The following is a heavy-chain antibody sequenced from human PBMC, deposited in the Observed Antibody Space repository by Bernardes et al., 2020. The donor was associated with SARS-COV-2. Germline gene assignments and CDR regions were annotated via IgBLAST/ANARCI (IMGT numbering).Heavy chain of an antibody. Sequence: HTLSLTCAISGDSVSTDSSTWNWIRQSPSRGLQWLGRTYYRSKWYNDFGISVRSRISINADTSKNQFSLHLNSVTPEDTAVYYCARERGSTYGPFDYWGQGTLVTVSS. CDR1: GDSVSTDSST. J-gene: IGHJ4*02. D-gene: IGHD5-18*01. CDR3: ARERGSTYGPFDY. CDR2: TYYRSKWYN. V-gene: IGHV6-1*01.